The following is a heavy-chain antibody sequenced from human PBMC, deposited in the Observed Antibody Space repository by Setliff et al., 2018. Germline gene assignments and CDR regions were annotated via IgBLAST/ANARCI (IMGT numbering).Heavy chain of an antibody. CDR3: ARQPYSTTYYYYYYYMDV. CDR2: IFYTGST. Sequence: SETLSLTCTVSNGSISSGNYFWGWIRQPPGKGLEWMGSIFYTGSTYYSPSLKSRVTMSIDTSKNQFSLNLNSVTAADTAVYYCARQPYSTTYYYYYYYMDVWGKGTTGTVS. CDR1: NGSISSGNYF. D-gene: IGHD6-13*01. V-gene: IGHV4-39*01. J-gene: IGHJ6*03.